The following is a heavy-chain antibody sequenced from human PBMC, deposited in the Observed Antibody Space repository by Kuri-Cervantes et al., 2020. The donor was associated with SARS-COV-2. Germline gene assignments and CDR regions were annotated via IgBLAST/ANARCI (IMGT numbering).Heavy chain of an antibody. CDR3: ALMAGYYYYYYMDV. V-gene: IGHV1-24*01. CDR2: FDPEDGET. D-gene: IGHD5-24*01. J-gene: IGHJ6*03. Sequence: ASVKVSCKVSGYTLTELSMHRVRQAPGKGLEWMGGFDPEDGETIYAQKFQGRVTMTEDTSTDTAYMELSSLRSEDTAVYYCALMAGYYYYYYMDVWGKGTTVTVSS. CDR1: GYTLTELS.